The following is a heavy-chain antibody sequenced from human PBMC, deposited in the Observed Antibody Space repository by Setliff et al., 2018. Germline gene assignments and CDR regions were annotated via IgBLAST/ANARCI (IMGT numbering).Heavy chain of an antibody. CDR3: ARDNTMVGATDY. V-gene: IGHV4-61*02. CDR2: LHTSGSI. D-gene: IGHD1-26*01. CDR1: GGSISSVSYY. J-gene: IGHJ4*02. Sequence: SETLSLTCTVFGGSISSVSYYWSWIRQPAGKGLEWIGRLHTSGSIDYNPSLKSRVTISVDTSKNQFSLRLRSVTAADTAVYFCARDNTMVGATDYWGLGTLVTVSS.